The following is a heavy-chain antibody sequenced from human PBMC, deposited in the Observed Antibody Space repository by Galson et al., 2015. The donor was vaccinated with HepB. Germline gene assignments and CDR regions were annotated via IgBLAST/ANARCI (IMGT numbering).Heavy chain of an antibody. CDR2: ISYSGNNK. CDR3: AKGRSVTWTGEPEYDF. V-gene: IGHV3-30*18. J-gene: IGHJ4*02. Sequence: SLRLSCAASGLTFDNYGIHWVRRAPGKGLKWVAFISYSGNNKHYSGSVKGRFTISRDNSKNTLYLQMSSLTTEDTAIYYCAKGRSVTWTGEPEYDFWGQGTLVTVSS. CDR1: GLTFDNYG. D-gene: IGHD3/OR15-3a*01.